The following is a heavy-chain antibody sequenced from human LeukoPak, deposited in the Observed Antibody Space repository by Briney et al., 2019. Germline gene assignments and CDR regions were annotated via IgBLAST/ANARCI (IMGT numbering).Heavy chain of an antibody. CDR1: GGSISSYY. CDR3: ARVKWDYDGSGYYPILFFDY. D-gene: IGHD3-22*01. Sequence: SETLSLTCTVSGGSISSYYWSWIRQPPGKGLEWIGYIYYSGSTNYNPSLKSRVTISVDTSKNQFSLKLSSVTAADTAVYYCARVKWDYDGSGYYPILFFDYRGQGTLVTVSS. V-gene: IGHV4-59*01. CDR2: IYYSGST. J-gene: IGHJ4*02.